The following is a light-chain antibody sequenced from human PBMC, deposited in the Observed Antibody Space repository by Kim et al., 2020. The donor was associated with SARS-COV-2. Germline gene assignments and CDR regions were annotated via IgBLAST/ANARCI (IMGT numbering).Light chain of an antibody. CDR3: QKYNSAPDT. CDR1: QGISNY. V-gene: IGKV1-27*01. J-gene: IGKJ4*01. CDR2: GAS. Sequence: ASIGDRVTITCRASQGISNYLAWYQQKPGKVPKLLIYGASTLHSGVPSRFSGSGSGTDFTLTISSLQPEDVATYYCQKYNSAPDTFGGGTKVDIK.